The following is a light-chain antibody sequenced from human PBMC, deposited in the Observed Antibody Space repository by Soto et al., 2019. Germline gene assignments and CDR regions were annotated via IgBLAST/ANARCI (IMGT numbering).Light chain of an antibody. CDR2: KTS. Sequence: DFQMTQSPSTLSASIGDGVTISCRASQSIDSSLAWYQQKPGRAPKVIITKTSILEGGVPSRFSGSVSGTEFTLTLTNLQPEDFATYYCQQYKDYPLTFGGGTKVEIK. J-gene: IGKJ4*01. V-gene: IGKV1-5*03. CDR3: QQYKDYPLT. CDR1: QSIDSS.